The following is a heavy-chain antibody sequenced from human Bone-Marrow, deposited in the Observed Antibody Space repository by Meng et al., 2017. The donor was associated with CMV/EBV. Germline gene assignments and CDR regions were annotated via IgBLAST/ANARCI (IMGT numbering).Heavy chain of an antibody. Sequence: QITLKESGPTLVKPTXTLTLTCTFSGFSLSTSGVGVGWIRQPPGKAREWLALIYWDDDKRYSPSLKSRLTITKDTSKNQVVLTMTNMDPVDTATYYCAHRLRVRGVMGLDYWGQGTLVPSPQ. D-gene: IGHD3-10*01. V-gene: IGHV2-5*02. CDR2: IYWDDDK. J-gene: IGHJ4*02. CDR3: AHRLRVRGVMGLDY. CDR1: GFSLSTSGVG.